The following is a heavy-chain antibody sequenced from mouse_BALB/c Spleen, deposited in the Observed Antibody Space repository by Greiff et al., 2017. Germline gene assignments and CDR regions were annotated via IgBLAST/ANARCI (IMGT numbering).Heavy chain of an antibody. Sequence: VQLQQSGPGLVQPSQSLSITCTVSGFSLTSYGVHWVRQSPGKGLEWLGVIWSGGSTDYNAAFISRLSISKDNSKSQVFFKMNSLQANDTAIYYCARSLSYYGSPYYFDYWGQGTTLTVSS. D-gene: IGHD1-1*01. CDR1: GFSLTSYG. CDR3: ARSLSYYGSPYYFDY. CDR2: IWSGGST. J-gene: IGHJ2*01. V-gene: IGHV2-2*02.